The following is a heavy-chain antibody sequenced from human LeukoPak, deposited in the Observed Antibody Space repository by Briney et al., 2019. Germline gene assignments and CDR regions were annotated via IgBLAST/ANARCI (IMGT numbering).Heavy chain of an antibody. CDR3: ARDRSYCSSTSCSLGGFDP. CDR1: GGSISSGGYY. D-gene: IGHD2-2*01. J-gene: IGHJ5*02. Sequence: SETLSLTCTVSGGSISSGGYYWSWIRQHPGKGLEWIGYIYYSGSTYYNPSLKSRVTISVDTSKNQFSLKLSSVTAADTAVYYCARDRSYCSSTSCSLGGFDPWGQGTLVTVSS. CDR2: IYYSGST. V-gene: IGHV4-31*03.